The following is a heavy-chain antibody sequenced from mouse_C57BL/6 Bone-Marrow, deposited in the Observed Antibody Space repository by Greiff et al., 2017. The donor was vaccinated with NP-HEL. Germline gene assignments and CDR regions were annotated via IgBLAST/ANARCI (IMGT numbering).Heavy chain of an antibody. CDR2: INPSNGGT. D-gene: IGHD1-1*01. Sequence: QVQLKQPGTELVKPGASVKLSCKASGYTFTSYWMHWVKQRPGQGLEWIGNINPSNGGTNYNEKFKGKATLTVDKSSSTAYMQLSSLTSEDSAVYYGAIMKGFITTVVGGYAMDYWGQGTSVTVSS. V-gene: IGHV1-53*01. J-gene: IGHJ4*01. CDR1: GYTFTSYW. CDR3: AIMKGFITTVVGGYAMDY.